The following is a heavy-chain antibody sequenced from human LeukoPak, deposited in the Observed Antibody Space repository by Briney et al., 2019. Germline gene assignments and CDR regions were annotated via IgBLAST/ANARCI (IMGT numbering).Heavy chain of an antibody. CDR2: ISSSSSII. V-gene: IGHV3-48*01. J-gene: IGHJ4*02. CDR1: GFTFSSYS. D-gene: IGHD3-10*01. Sequence: PGGSLRLSCAASGFTFSSYSMTWVRQAPGKGLEWVSYISSSSSIIYYADSVKGRFTISRDNAKNSLYLQMNSLRAEDTAVYYCASYGSGIQKPGDYWGQGTLVTVSS. CDR3: ASYGSGIQKPGDY.